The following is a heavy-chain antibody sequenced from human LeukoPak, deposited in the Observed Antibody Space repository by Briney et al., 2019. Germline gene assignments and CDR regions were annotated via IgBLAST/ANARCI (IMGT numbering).Heavy chain of an antibody. D-gene: IGHD1-26*01. CDR1: GFTFSSYA. CDR3: ARVQWELLYPDY. CDR2: ISYDEDFR. J-gene: IGHJ4*02. Sequence: GGSLRLSCAASGFTFSSYAMHWVRQAPGKGLEWVALISYDEDFRYYADSVKGRFTISRDNSKSTLYLQMNSLRIDDTAVYYCARVQWELLYPDYWGQGTLVTVSS. V-gene: IGHV3-30*04.